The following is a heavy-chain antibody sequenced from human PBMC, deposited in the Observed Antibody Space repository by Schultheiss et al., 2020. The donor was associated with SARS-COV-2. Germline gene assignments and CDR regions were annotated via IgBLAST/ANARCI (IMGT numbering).Heavy chain of an antibody. J-gene: IGHJ6*02. CDR1: GGSISSSSYY. CDR3: ARLHYHYGMDV. CDR2: IYYSGST. Sequence: SETLSLTCTVSGGSISSSSYYWGWIRQPPGKGLEWIGYIYYSGSTYYNPSLKSRITMSVDTSKHQFYLMLSSLTAADTAVYYCARLHYHYGMDVWGQGTTVTVSS. V-gene: IGHV4-39*01.